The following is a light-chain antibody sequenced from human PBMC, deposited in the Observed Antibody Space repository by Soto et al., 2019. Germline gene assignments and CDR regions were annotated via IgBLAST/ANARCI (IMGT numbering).Light chain of an antibody. J-gene: IGKJ1*01. CDR3: HQYNTWPRT. CDR2: GAS. Sequence: EIVLTQSPGTLSLSPGERATLSWRASQSVSSSYLAWYQQKHGQAPRLLIYGASSRATGIPARFSGSGYGTEFNLTISSRQSEDIGVYYCHQYNTWPRTFGQGTKVDIK. V-gene: IGKV3D-15*01. CDR1: QSVSSSY.